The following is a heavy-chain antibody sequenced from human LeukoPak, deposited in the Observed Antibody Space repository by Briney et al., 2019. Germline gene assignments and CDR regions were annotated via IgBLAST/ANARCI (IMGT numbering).Heavy chain of an antibody. CDR2: IRAKTYGGTT. D-gene: IGHD2-21*02. CDR1: GFIFGDCA. CDR3: TRDCCGDCFGSHGMDV. V-gene: IGHV3-49*05. J-gene: IGHJ6*02. Sequence: NPGGSLRLSCRASGFIFGDCAMSWCRQAPGKGLEWVGFIRAKTYGGTTAYAASVKGRFTISRDDSKNISYLQMDSLTTEDTAVFFCTRDCCGDCFGSHGMDVWGQGTTVTVSS.